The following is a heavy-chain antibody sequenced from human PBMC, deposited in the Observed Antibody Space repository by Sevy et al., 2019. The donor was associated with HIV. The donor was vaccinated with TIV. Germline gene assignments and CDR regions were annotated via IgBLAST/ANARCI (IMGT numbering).Heavy chain of an antibody. CDR2: IYYSGST. CDR1: GGSISSYY. Sequence: SETLSLTCTVSGGSISSYYWSWIRQSPGKGLEWIGYIYYSGSTNYNPSLKSRVTISVDTSKNQFSLKLSSVTAADTAVYYCARGWGSSSIDYWGQGTLVTVSS. D-gene: IGHD6-6*01. CDR3: ARGWGSSSIDY. J-gene: IGHJ4*02. V-gene: IGHV4-59*13.